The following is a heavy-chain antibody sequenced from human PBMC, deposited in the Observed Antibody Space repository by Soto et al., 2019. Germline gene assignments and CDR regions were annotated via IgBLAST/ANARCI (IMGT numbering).Heavy chain of an antibody. Sequence: EVQLLESGGGLVQPGGSLRLSCAASGFTLSSYAMSWVRQAPGKGLEWVSTISGSDDSTYYADSVRGRFTISRDNSQNTLYLQMNRLRAEDTAMYFCAKDFVYGAFDSWGQGTLVAVSS. CDR1: GFTLSSYA. CDR2: ISGSDDST. CDR3: AKDFVYGAFDS. V-gene: IGHV3-23*01. D-gene: IGHD2-8*01. J-gene: IGHJ4*02.